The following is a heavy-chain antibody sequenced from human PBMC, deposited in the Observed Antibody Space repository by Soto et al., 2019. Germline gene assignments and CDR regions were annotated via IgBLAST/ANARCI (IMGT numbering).Heavy chain of an antibody. CDR1: GYTFTSYH. J-gene: IGHJ4*02. Sequence: QVQLVQSGAEVKKPGASVKVSCKTSGYTFTSYHISWVRQAPGQGLEWMGWISAYNTNTNYAQKFQGRVTMTTDTLTSTADMELRSLRSDDTAVYYCSRDTPPTDYWGQGTLLTVSS. V-gene: IGHV1-18*01. CDR3: SRDTPPTDY. CDR2: ISAYNTNT.